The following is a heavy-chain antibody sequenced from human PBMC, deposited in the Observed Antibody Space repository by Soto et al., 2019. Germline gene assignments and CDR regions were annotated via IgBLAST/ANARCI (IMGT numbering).Heavy chain of an antibody. D-gene: IGHD2-2*01. CDR2: ISAYNGNT. Sequence: GASVKVSCKASGYTFTSYGISWVRQAPGQGLEWMGWISAYNGNTNYAQKLQGRVTMTTDTSTSTAYMKLRSLRSDDTAVYYCAREGYCSSTSCRDYYYYGMDVWGQGTTVTVSS. CDR1: GYTFTSYG. CDR3: AREGYCSSTSCRDYYYYGMDV. J-gene: IGHJ6*02. V-gene: IGHV1-18*01.